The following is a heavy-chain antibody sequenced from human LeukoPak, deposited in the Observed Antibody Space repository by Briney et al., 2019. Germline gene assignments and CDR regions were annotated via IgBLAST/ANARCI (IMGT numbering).Heavy chain of an antibody. CDR1: GYTFTSYA. CDR2: INTNTGNP. V-gene: IGHV7-4-1*02. J-gene: IGHJ1*01. Sequence: GASVKVSCKASGYTFTSYAMNWVRQAPGQGLEWMGWINTNTGNPTYAQGFTGRFVFSLDTSVSTAYLQISSLKAEDTAVYYCARDSLLSDFWSGYRAEYFQHWGQGTLVTVSS. CDR3: ARDSLLSDFWSGYRAEYFQH. D-gene: IGHD3-3*01.